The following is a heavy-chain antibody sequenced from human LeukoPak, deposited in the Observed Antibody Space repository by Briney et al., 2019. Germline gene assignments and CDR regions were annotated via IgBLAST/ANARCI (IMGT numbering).Heavy chain of an antibody. J-gene: IGHJ4*02. CDR1: GFTLITYW. CDR3: ARDTGHVPYTAMVTGFEDY. V-gene: IGHV3-7*01. Sequence: GGSLRLSCAASGFTLITYWMTWVRQAPGKGLEWVANINQDGSEKYYVGSVKGRFTISRDNARNSLYLQMNSLRAEDTAVYYCARDTGHVPYTAMVTGFEDYWGQGTLVTVSS. D-gene: IGHD5-18*01. CDR2: INQDGSEK.